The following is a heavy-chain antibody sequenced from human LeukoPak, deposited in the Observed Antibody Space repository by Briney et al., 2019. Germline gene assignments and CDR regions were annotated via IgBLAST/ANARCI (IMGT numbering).Heavy chain of an antibody. D-gene: IGHD3-22*01. CDR2: INHSGST. Sequence: SETLSLTCAVYGGSFSGYYWSWIRQPPGKGLEWIGEINHSGSTNYNPSLKSRVTISVDTSKNQFSLKLSSVTAADTAVYYCARGISPYYDSSGYHFDYWGQGTLVTVSS. CDR3: ARGISPYYDSSGYHFDY. J-gene: IGHJ4*02. V-gene: IGHV4-34*01. CDR1: GGSFSGYY.